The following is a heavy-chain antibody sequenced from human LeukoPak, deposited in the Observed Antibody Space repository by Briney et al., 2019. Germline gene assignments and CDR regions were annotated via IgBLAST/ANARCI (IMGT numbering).Heavy chain of an antibody. V-gene: IGHV3-73*01. J-gene: IGHJ4*02. CDR2: IRSKANSYAT. Sequence: GGSLRLSCAASGFTFSGSAMHWVRQASGKGLEWVGRIRSKANSYATAYAASVKGRFTISRDDSKNTAYLQMNSLRTEDTAVYYCAKANRGSYYGLGDYFDYWGQGTLVTVSS. CDR3: AKANRGSYYGLGDYFDY. CDR1: GFTFSGSA. D-gene: IGHD1-26*01.